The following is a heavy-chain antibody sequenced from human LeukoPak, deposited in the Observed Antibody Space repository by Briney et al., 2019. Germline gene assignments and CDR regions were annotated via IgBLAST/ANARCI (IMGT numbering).Heavy chain of an antibody. Sequence: SETLSLTCSVSGGSINNYYWNWIRQPPGKGLEWIGYIYYSGSTNYNPSLQSRVTMSIGTSKTQFSLKVDSVTAADTAVYYCARGTSGWFSHFDYWGQGTLVTVSS. V-gene: IGHV4-59*08. J-gene: IGHJ4*02. CDR3: ARGTSGWFSHFDY. CDR2: IYYSGST. CDR1: GGSINNYY. D-gene: IGHD6-19*01.